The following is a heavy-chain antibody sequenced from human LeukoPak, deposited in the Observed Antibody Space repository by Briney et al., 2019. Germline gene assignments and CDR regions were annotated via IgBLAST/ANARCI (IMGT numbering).Heavy chain of an antibody. CDR1: GFTFSSYG. D-gene: IGHD4-23*01. J-gene: IGHJ4*02. Sequence: PGRSLRLSCAASGFTFSSYGMHWVHQAPGKGLEWVAVISYDGSNEYYADSVKGRFTISRDNSKNTLYLQMNSLRIEDTAVYSCATGGKQLIRWSFDYWGQGTLVTVSS. CDR3: ATGGKQLIRWSFDY. CDR2: ISYDGSNE. V-gene: IGHV3-30*03.